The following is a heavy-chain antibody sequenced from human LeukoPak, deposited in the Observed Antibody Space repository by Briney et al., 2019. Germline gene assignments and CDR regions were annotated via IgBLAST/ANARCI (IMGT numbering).Heavy chain of an antibody. CDR1: GGTFSSYA. V-gene: IGHV1-69*05. CDR2: IIPIFGTA. J-gene: IGHJ3*02. Sequence: ASVKVSCKASGGTFSSYAISWVRQAPGQGLEWMGGIIPIFGTANYAQKFQGRVTITTDESTSTAYMELSSLRSEDTAVYYCARPRRFPLYNWNYGSAFDIWGQGTMVTVSS. D-gene: IGHD1-7*01. CDR3: ARPRRFPLYNWNYGSAFDI.